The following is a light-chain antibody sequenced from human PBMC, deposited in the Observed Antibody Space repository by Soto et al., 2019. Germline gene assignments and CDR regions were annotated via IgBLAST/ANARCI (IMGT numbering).Light chain of an antibody. CDR3: CSYAGSSTFV. CDR1: RSDVGSYDL. Sequence: QSALTQPASVSGSPGQSITISCTGTRSDVGSYDLVSWYQQHPGKAPKLMIYEASKRPSGVSDRFSGSKSGNTASLTISGLQAEDEADYYCCSYAGSSTFVFGGGTKLTVL. CDR2: EAS. V-gene: IGLV2-23*02. J-gene: IGLJ2*01.